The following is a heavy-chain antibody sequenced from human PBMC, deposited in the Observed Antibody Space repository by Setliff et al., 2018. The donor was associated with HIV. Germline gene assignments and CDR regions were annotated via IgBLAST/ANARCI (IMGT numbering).Heavy chain of an antibody. CDR3: ARRSDWFDP. CDR1: GGSISSSD. CDR2: IYTSGNT. V-gene: IGHV4-4*09. J-gene: IGHJ5*02. Sequence: SETLSLTCTVSGGSISSSDWSWIRQPPGKGLEWIGCIYTSGNTNYDPSLKSRVTISVGTSKNQFSLKLASVTAADTAVYFCARRSDWFDPWGQGTLVTVSS.